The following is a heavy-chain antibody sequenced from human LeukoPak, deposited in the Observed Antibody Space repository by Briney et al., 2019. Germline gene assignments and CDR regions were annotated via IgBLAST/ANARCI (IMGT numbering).Heavy chain of an antibody. CDR1: GFTFNNYS. D-gene: IGHD3-22*01. CDR2: ISSGNRTV. CDR3: AREKYYYDNSGYYVSGGSDY. V-gene: IGHV3-48*01. Sequence: GGSLRLSCSASGFTFNNYSMNWVRQAPGKGLEWVSYISSGNRTVYYADSVKGRFTISRDNAKNSLYLQMNSLRAEDTAVYYCAREKYYYDNSGYYVSGGSDYWGQGTLVTVSS. J-gene: IGHJ4*02.